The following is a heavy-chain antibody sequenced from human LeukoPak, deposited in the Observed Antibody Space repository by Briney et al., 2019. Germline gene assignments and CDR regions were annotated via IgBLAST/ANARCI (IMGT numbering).Heavy chain of an antibody. V-gene: IGHV3-64*01. J-gene: IGHJ6*02. CDR2: ISSNGGST. Sequence: GGSLRLSCAASGFTFSSYAMHWVRQAPGKGLEYVSAISSNGGSTYYANSVKGRFTISRDNSKNTLYLQMGSLRAEDMAVYYCARVVDDKYGMDVWGQGTTGTVSS. CDR3: ARVVDDKYGMDV. CDR1: GFTFSSYA. D-gene: IGHD2-15*01.